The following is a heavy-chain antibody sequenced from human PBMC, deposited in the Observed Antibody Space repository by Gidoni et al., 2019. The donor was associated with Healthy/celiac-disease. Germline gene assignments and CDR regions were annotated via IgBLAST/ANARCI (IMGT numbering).Heavy chain of an antibody. V-gene: IGHV3-21*01. D-gene: IGHD3-16*01. CDR3: ARARDVSVWFDP. J-gene: IGHJ5*02. CDR1: GFTFSSYS. CDR2: ISSSSIYI. Sequence: EVQLVESGGGLVKPGGSLRLSCAASGFTFSSYSMNWVRQAPGKGLEWVSSISSSSIYIYYADSVKGRFTISRDNAKNSLYLQMNSLRAEDTAVYYCARARDVSVWFDPWGQGTLVTVSS.